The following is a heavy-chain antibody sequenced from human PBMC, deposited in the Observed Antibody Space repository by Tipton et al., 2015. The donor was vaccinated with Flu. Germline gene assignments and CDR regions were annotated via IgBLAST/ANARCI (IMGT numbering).Heavy chain of an antibody. CDR2: IYTSGST. J-gene: IGHJ4*02. Sequence: LSCTVSGGSISSYYWSWIRQPAGKGLEWIGRIYTSGSTNYNPSLKSRVTMSVDTSKNQFSLKLSSVTAADTAVYYCARAGSYDYVWGIEFDYWGQGTLVTVSS. V-gene: IGHV4-4*07. CDR1: GGSISSYY. CDR3: ARAGSYDYVWGIEFDY. D-gene: IGHD3-16*01.